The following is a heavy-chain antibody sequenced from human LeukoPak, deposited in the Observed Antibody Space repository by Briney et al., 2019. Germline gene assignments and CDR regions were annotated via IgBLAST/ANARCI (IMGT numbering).Heavy chain of an antibody. CDR3: ARAPRRFGGVIVIPSDY. Sequence: GGSLRLSCAASGFTFSSYSMNWVRQAPGKGLEWVSSISSSSSYIYYADSVKGRFTISRDNTKHSLHLQMNSLRAEETAVYYCARAPRRFGGVIVIPSDYWGQGTLVTVSS. D-gene: IGHD3-16*02. V-gene: IGHV3-21*01. CDR2: ISSSSSYI. J-gene: IGHJ4*02. CDR1: GFTFSSYS.